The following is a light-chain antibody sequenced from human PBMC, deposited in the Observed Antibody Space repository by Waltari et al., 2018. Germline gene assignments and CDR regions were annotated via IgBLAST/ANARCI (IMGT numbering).Light chain of an antibody. CDR3: QQYYSTPPT. CDR1: QGISNS. CDR2: AAS. V-gene: IGKV1-NL1*01. Sequence: DIQMTQSPSSLSASVGDRVTITCRASQGISNSSDWYQQKPGKAPKLLLYAASRLESGVPSRFSGSGSGTDYTLTISSLQPEDFATYYCQQYYSTPPTFGQGTKVEIK. J-gene: IGKJ1*01.